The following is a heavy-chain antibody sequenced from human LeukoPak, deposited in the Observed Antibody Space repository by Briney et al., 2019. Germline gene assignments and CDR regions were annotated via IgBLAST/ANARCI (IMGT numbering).Heavy chain of an antibody. J-gene: IGHJ6*03. V-gene: IGHV4-59*12. D-gene: IGHD1-26*01. CDR3: ARVRGSSGSYEYYHYMDV. CDR2: ISYSGYT. CDR1: GGSISSYY. Sequence: SETLSLTCSVSGGSISSYYWSWIRQPPGKGLEWIGYISYSGYTNYNPSLKSRVTMSVDTSKKQFSLKLSSVTAADTAVYYCARVRGSSGSYEYYHYMDVWGKGTTVTISS.